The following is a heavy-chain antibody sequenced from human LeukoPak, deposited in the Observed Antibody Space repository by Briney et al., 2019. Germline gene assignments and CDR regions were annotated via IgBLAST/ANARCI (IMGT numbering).Heavy chain of an antibody. D-gene: IGHD3-16*01. J-gene: IGHJ4*02. V-gene: IGHV3-30-3*01. Sequence: GGSLRLSCAASGFTFSSYAMHWVRQAPGKGLEWVAVISYDGSNKYYADSVKGRFTISRDNAKNSLYLQMNSLRAEDTAVYYCASIERVTWINWGQGTLVTVSS. CDR2: ISYDGSNK. CDR3: ASIERVTWIN. CDR1: GFTFSSYA.